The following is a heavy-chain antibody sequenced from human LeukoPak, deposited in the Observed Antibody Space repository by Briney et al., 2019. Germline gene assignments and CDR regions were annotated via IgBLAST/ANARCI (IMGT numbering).Heavy chain of an antibody. J-gene: IGHJ2*01. Sequence: PSETLSLTCSVSGGSIGGYYWSWIRQPPGKGLEWIGYIYYSGNTIYNPSLKSRVTMSVDTSRNQFSLKLSPVTAADTAVYYCAKLNWGTRDGYNVWYFDLWGRGTLVTVSS. D-gene: IGHD5-24*01. CDR3: AKLNWGTRDGYNVWYFDL. CDR2: IYYSGNT. CDR1: GGSIGGYY. V-gene: IGHV4-59*08.